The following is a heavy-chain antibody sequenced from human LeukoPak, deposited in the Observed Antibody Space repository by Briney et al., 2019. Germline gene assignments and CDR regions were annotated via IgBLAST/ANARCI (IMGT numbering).Heavy chain of an antibody. V-gene: IGHV3-48*01. CDR3: ARGPIYDSSGYYYL. D-gene: IGHD3-22*01. CDR1: GFTFSSYN. CDR2: ISDSSTTI. J-gene: IGHJ5*02. Sequence: GGSLRLSCAASGFTFSSYNMNWVRQAPGKGLEWVSYISDSSTTIYYADSVKGRFTISRDNAKNSLYLQMNSLRAEDTALYYCARGPIYDSSGYYYLWGQGTLVTVSS.